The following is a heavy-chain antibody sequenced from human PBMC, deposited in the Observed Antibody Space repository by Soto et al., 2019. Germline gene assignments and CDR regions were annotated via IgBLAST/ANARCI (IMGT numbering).Heavy chain of an antibody. CDR2: INHSGST. CDR3: ARTVVVVAATKRYYFDY. J-gene: IGHJ4*02. CDR1: GGSFSGYY. V-gene: IGHV4-34*01. Sequence: SETLSLTCAVYGGSFSGYYWSWIRQPPGKGLEWIGEINHSGSTNYNPSLKSRVTISVDTSKNQFSLKLSSVTAADTAVYYCARTVVVVAATKRYYFDYWGQGTLVTVSS. D-gene: IGHD2-15*01.